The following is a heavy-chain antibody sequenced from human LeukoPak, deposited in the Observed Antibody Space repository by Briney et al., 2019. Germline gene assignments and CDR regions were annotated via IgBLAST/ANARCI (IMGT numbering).Heavy chain of an antibody. CDR1: GFTFSSYG. V-gene: IGHV3-23*01. D-gene: IGHD1/OR15-1a*01. CDR2: FSASDGST. Sequence: GGPLRLSCAASGFTFSSYGMHWVRQAPGEGLEWVSGFSASDGSTYYADSVKGRFTISRDNSKNTLYLQMNSLRAEDTAVYYGAKNIGCFDKYGQGTLVTVSS. CDR3: AKNIGCFDK. J-gene: IGHJ4*02.